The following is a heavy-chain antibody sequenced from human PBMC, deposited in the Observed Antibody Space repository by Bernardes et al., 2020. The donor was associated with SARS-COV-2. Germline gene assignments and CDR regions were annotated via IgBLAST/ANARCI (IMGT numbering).Heavy chain of an antibody. CDR3: ARAGKGSSWLVTAYDY. J-gene: IGHJ4*02. V-gene: IGHV3-13*01. CDR1: GFTFSSYD. CDR2: IGTAGDT. D-gene: IGHD6-13*01. Sequence: GGSLRLSCAASGFTFSSYDMHWVRQATGKGLEWVSAIGTAGDTYYPGSVKGRFTISRENAKNSLYLQMNSLRAGDTAVYYCARAGKGSSWLVTAYDYWGQGTLVTVSS.